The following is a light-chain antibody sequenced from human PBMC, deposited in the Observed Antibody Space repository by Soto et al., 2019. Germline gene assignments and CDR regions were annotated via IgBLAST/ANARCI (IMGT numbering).Light chain of an antibody. V-gene: IGKV3-11*01. Sequence: EIVLTQSPATLSLSPGERATLSCRASQSVSSYLAWYQQKPGQAPRLLIYDASNRATGIPARFSGSGSGTDFTPTISSPEPEDFAVYYCQQRSNWPPWTFGQGTKVEIK. CDR1: QSVSSY. CDR3: QQRSNWPPWT. CDR2: DAS. J-gene: IGKJ1*01.